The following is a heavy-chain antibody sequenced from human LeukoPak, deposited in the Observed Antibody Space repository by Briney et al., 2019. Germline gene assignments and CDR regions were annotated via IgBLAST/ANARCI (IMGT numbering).Heavy chain of an antibody. CDR1: GYTFTSYG. CDR2: ISAYNGNT. Sequence: ASVKVSCKASGYTFTSYGISWVRRAPGQGLEWMGWISAYNGNTNYAQKLQGRVTMTTDTSTSTAYMELRSLRSDDTAVYYCARPLGPYYYDSSGYYYYWGQGTLVTVSS. J-gene: IGHJ4*02. D-gene: IGHD3-22*01. CDR3: ARPLGPYYYDSSGYYYY. V-gene: IGHV1-18*01.